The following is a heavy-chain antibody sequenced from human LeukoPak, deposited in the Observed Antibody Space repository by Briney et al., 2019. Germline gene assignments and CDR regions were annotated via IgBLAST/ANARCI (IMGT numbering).Heavy chain of an antibody. J-gene: IGHJ4*02. D-gene: IGHD6-19*01. V-gene: IGHV3-23*01. CDR3: AIGRACGWYEFDY. CDR1: GFTFSSYA. CDR2: ISSSGGST. Sequence: GSLRLSCAASGFTFSSYAMSSVRQAPGKGLEWVSAISSSGGSTYYADSVKGRFTISRDNSKNTLYLQMNSLRAEDTAVYYCAIGRACGWYEFDYWGQGTVDTVSS.